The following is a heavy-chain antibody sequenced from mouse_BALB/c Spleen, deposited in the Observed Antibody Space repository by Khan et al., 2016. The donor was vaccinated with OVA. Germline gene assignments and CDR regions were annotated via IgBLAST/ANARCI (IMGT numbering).Heavy chain of an antibody. D-gene: IGHD1-2*01. CDR3: ARRNYFGYTFAY. CDR2: ISPGSDDT. CDR1: GYIFTDYY. Sequence: QVQLQQSGAELARPGASVKLSCKASGYIFTDYYINWVKQRTGQGLEWIGEISPGSDDTYYNATFKGKATLTADKSSNTAYMQLSSLTSEASAVYFCARRNYFGYTFAYWGQGTLVTVSA. V-gene: IGHV1-77*01. J-gene: IGHJ3*01.